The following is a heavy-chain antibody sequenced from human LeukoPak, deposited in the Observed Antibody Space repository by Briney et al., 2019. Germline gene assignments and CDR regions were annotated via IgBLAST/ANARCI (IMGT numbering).Heavy chain of an antibody. CDR2: IWYDGSNK. CDR1: GFTFSSYG. D-gene: IGHD3-10*01. V-gene: IGHV3-33*06. J-gene: IGHJ4*02. Sequence: SGESLRLSCAASGFTFSSYGMHWVRQAPGKGLEWVAVIWYDGSNKYYADSVKGRFTISRDNSKNTLYLQMNSLRAEDTAVYYCAKGHYRGGYFDYWGQGTLVTVSS. CDR3: AKGHYRGGYFDY.